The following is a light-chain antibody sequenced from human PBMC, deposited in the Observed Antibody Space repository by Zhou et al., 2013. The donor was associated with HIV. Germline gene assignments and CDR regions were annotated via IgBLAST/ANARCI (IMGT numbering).Light chain of an antibody. CDR1: QSISSY. CDR3: QQFDSLPWT. Sequence: DIQMTQSPSSVSASVGDRVTITCRASQSISSYLNWYQQKPGKAPKLLIYEASKLETGVPSRFSGNGSGTDFTLTISSLQSDDIATYYCQQFDSLPWTFGQGTKVEIK. V-gene: IGKV1-33*01. J-gene: IGKJ1*01. CDR2: EAS.